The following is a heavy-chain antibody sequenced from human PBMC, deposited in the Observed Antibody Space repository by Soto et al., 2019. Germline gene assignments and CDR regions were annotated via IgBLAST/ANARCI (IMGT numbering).Heavy chain of an antibody. CDR3: ARGIYSNYVYYYYMDV. V-gene: IGHV4-59*01. Sequence: SETLSLTCTVSGGSISSYYWSWIRQPPGKGLEWIGYIYYSGSTNYNPSLKSRVTISVDTSKNQFSLKVSSVTAADTAVYYCARGIYSNYVYYYYMDVWGKGTTVTVSS. CDR1: GGSISSYY. D-gene: IGHD4-4*01. CDR2: IYYSGST. J-gene: IGHJ6*03.